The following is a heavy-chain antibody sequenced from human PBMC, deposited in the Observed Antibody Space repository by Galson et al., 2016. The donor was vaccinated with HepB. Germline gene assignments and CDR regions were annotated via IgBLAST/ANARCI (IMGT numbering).Heavy chain of an antibody. Sequence: SLRLSCAASGFTFTVYWMYWVRLAPGKGLVWVSHINLDGSTTTYADSVKGRFTISRDNARNTLDLQMDSLRAEDTAVYYCVSGYDAHAYGYWGQGTLVTVSS. J-gene: IGHJ4*02. D-gene: IGHD2-15*01. CDR1: GFTFTVYW. CDR2: INLDGSTT. V-gene: IGHV3-74*01. CDR3: VSGYDAHAYGY.